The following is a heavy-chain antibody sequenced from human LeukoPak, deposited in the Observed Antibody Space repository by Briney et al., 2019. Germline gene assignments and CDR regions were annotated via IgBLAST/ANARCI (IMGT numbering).Heavy chain of an antibody. Sequence: SETLSLTCTVSGGSISSSSYYWGWIRQPPGKGLEWIGSIYYSGSTYYNPSLKSRVTISVDTSKNQFSLKLSSVTAADTAVYYCATSRLAALIRQYFQHWGQGTLVTVSS. CDR1: GGSISSSSYY. J-gene: IGHJ1*01. D-gene: IGHD6-6*01. CDR2: IYYSGST. V-gene: IGHV4-39*01. CDR3: ATSRLAALIRQYFQH.